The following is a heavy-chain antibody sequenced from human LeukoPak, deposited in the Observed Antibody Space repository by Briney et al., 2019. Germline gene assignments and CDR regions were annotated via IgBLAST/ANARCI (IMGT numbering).Heavy chain of an antibody. CDR2: ITTGSAI. Sequence: PGGSLRLSCAASGFSFSSYGMSWVRQAPGKGLVWVSSITTGSAIYYADSVKGRFTISRDNAKNSLFLQMNSLRGEDTAVYFCARGRGYYFDYWGQGTLVTVSS. CDR1: GFSFSSYG. CDR3: ARGRGYYFDY. J-gene: IGHJ4*02. V-gene: IGHV3-48*04.